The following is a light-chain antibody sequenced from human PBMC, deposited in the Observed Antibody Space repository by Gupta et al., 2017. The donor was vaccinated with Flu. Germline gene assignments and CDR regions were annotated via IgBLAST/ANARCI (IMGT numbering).Light chain of an antibody. J-gene: IGKJ1*01. Sequence: VTLGLPPCISCRSSRSPVHSDGNNYFHCLQQTRGHSPIRIVDPVSYRDSGLPERISGSSSAAYFTLIISMVAADDVVVYCCKQGEQWPWAFGQGTKVEIK. CDR2: PVS. V-gene: IGKV2-30*02. CDR1: RSPVHSDGNNY. CDR3: KQGEQWPWA.